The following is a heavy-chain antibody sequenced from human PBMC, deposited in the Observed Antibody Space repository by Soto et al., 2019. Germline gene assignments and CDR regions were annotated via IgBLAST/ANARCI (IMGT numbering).Heavy chain of an antibody. V-gene: IGHV4-4*02. D-gene: IGHD3-9*01. Sequence: PSETLSLTCAVSGGSISSSNWWSWVRQPPGKGLEWIGEIYHSGSTNYNPSLKSRVTISVDKSKNQFSLKLSSVTAADTAVYYCASLVGLDYFDWLLYPHNWFDPWGQGTLVTVSS. CDR2: IYHSGST. CDR1: GGSISSSNW. J-gene: IGHJ5*02. CDR3: ASLVGLDYFDWLLYPHNWFDP.